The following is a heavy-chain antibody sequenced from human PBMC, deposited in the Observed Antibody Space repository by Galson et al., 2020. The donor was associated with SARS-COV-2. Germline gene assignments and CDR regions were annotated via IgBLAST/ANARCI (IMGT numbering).Heavy chain of an antibody. Sequence: SETLSLTSTVSGASISSDSFYWNWVRQPAGKRMEWIGRIYPRGTTNYNPSLKSRVSISIDMSKSQFSLRLNSVSVADTAVYFCVGERSSFGYFNGMDVWGQGTTVTVPS. CDR1: GASISSDSFY. V-gene: IGHV4-61*02. J-gene: IGHJ6*02. CDR3: VGERSSFGYFNGMDV. CDR2: IYPRGTT. D-gene: IGHD3-9*01.